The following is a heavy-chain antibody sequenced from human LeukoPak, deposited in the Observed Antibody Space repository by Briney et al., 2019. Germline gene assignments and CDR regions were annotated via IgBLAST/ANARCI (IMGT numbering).Heavy chain of an antibody. Sequence: AGGSLRLSCAASGFTFDDYTMHWVRQAPGKGLEWVSLISWDGGSTYYADSVKGRFTISRDDSKNSLYLQMNSLRTEDTALYYCAKAHDYGDYVLGFDYWGQGTLVTVSS. CDR1: GFTFDDYT. V-gene: IGHV3-43*01. D-gene: IGHD4-17*01. J-gene: IGHJ4*02. CDR3: AKAHDYGDYVLGFDY. CDR2: ISWDGGST.